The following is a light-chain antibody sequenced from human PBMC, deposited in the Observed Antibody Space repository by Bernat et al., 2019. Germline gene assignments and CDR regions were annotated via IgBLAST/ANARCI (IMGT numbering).Light chain of an antibody. V-gene: IGKV1-17*01. CDR2: TAS. Sequence: ITCRASQDIINFLSCYQQKPGKSPKRLIYTASSLESGVPPRFSGSGSGTDFDLTISSLQPEYFATYFCLHGYRTQWTCGKGTKVEIK. J-gene: IGKJ1*01. CDR3: LHGYRTQWT. CDR1: QDIINF.